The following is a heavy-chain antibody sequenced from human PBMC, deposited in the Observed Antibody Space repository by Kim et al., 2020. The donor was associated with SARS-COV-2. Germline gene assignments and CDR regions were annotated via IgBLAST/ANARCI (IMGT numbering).Heavy chain of an antibody. CDR3: TTEWKSGVGAILYYFDY. D-gene: IGHD1-26*01. V-gene: IGHV3-15*01. Sequence: VKDRFTISSDDSKNTLYLQMNSLKTEDTVVYYCTTEWKSGVGAILYYFDYWGQGTLVTVSS. J-gene: IGHJ4*02.